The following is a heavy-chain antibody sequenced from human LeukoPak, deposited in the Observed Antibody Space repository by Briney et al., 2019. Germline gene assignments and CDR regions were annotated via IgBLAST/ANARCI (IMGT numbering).Heavy chain of an antibody. D-gene: IGHD3-22*01. CDR3: AGYDSSGCDRWGVTPGSFDH. CDR2: IYYSGST. Sequence: SQTPSPSRAVSGGATSRVAYDGSWIRQHPGKGLEWIGYIYYSGSTYYNPSLKSRVTISVDTSKSQFSLKLSSVTAANTAVYYCAGYDSSGCDRWGVTPGSFDHWGQGTLVTVSS. V-gene: IGHV4-31*11. CDR1: GGATSRVAYD. J-gene: IGHJ5*02.